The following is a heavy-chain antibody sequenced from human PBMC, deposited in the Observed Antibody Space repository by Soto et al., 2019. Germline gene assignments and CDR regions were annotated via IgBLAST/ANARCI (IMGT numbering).Heavy chain of an antibody. CDR1: GFTFSSYS. V-gene: IGHV3-21*01. Sequence: PGGSLRLSCAASGFTFSSYSMNWVRQSPGKGLEWVSSISSSSSYIYYADSVKGRFTISRDNAKNSLYLQMNSLRAEDTAVYYCARDVPVVVATREENWFDPWGQGTLVTVSS. CDR3: ARDVPVVVATREENWFDP. CDR2: ISSSSSYI. D-gene: IGHD2-15*01. J-gene: IGHJ5*02.